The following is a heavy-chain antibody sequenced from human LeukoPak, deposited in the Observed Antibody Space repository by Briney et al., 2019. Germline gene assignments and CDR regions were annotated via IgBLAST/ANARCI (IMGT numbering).Heavy chain of an antibody. CDR2: IEYDGNNK. Sequence: GGSLRLSCAASGFTFSSYALHWVRQAPGKGPEWVAVIEYDGNNKYYADSVKRRFTISRDNSKNTLYLQMNSLRAEDTAVYYCASLKRYYYDTSGYWKRDAFDTWGQGTMVTVSS. V-gene: IGHV3-30-3*01. D-gene: IGHD3-22*01. J-gene: IGHJ3*02. CDR1: GFTFSSYA. CDR3: ASLKRYYYDTSGYWKRDAFDT.